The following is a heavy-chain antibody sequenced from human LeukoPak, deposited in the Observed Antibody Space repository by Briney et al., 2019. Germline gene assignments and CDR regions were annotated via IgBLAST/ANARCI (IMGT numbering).Heavy chain of an antibody. V-gene: IGHV4-61*02. CDR3: ARPGYSGYVPYMDV. Sequence: PSETLSLTCTVSGGSISSGSYYWSWIRQPAGKGLEWIGRIYTSGSTNYNPSLKSRVTISVDTSKNQFSLKLSSVTAADTAVYYCARPGYSGYVPYMDVWGKGTTVTVSS. CDR1: GGSISSGSYY. D-gene: IGHD5-12*01. CDR2: IYTSGST. J-gene: IGHJ6*03.